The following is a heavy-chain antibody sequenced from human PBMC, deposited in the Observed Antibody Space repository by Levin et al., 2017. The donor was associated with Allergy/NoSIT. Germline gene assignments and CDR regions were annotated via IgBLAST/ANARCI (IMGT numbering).Heavy chain of an antibody. Sequence: LSLTCAASGFTFSSYAMHWVRQAPGKGLEWVAVISYDGSNKYYADSVKGRFTISRDNSKNTLYLQMNSLRAEDTAVYYSAAGTSYWGQGTLVTVSS. V-gene: IGHV3-30-3*01. CDR2: ISYDGSNK. D-gene: IGHD6-13*01. J-gene: IGHJ4*02. CDR3: AAGTSY. CDR1: GFTFSSYA.